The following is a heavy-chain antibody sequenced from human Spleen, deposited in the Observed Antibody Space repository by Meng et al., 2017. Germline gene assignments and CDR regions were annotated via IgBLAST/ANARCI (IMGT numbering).Heavy chain of an antibody. V-gene: IGHV1-2*06. CDR3: VRDEDISAAGKLFGDY. CDR1: GYNFPDYW. J-gene: IGHJ4*02. CDR2: IDPKSGDT. D-gene: IGHD6-13*01. Sequence: ASVKVSCKPSGYNFPDYWLHWVRRAPGQGLEWMGRIDPKSGDTHYAQSFQGRVTMTGDTSISTAYMELSGLRSDDTAMYYCVRDEDISAAGKLFGDYWGQGTLATVSS.